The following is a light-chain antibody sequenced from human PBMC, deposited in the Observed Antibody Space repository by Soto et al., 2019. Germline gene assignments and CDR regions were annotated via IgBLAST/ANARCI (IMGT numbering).Light chain of an antibody. CDR2: EVS. J-gene: IGLJ1*01. V-gene: IGLV2-14*01. CDR1: SSDVGGYNY. CDR3: SSYTSSSTLYV. Sequence: QSALTQPASVSGSPGQSITISCTGTSSDVGGYNYVSWYQQHPGKAPKLIIYEVSNRPSGVSNRVSGSKSGDTASLTISGLHAEEEADYYGSSYTSSSTLYVFGTGTKVTGL.